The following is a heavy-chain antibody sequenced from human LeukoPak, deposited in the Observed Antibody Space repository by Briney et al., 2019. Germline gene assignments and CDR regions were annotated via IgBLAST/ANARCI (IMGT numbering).Heavy chain of an antibody. J-gene: IGHJ4*02. CDR1: GFTFSRYA. CDR2: ISNDGSNE. CDR3: ARVGYYSSGPFSYFDY. Sequence: GGSLRLSCAASGFTFSRYAMHWVRQAPGKGLEWVAVISNDGSNEYYAESVKGRFTISRDSSENTLYLEMNSLRVEDTAVYYCARVGYYSSGPFSYFDYWGQGTLVTVSS. V-gene: IGHV3-30-3*01. D-gene: IGHD3-10*01.